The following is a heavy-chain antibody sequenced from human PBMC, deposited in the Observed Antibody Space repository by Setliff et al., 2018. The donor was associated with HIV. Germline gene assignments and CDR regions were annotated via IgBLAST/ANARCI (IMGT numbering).Heavy chain of an antibody. CDR1: GFNFRDYA. CDR3: VINQWLQFGIFNV. CDR2: VSGSGSKT. V-gene: IGHV3-23*01. Sequence: PGGSLRLSCVGFGFNFRDYAMSWVRQAPGKGLEWVSSVSGSGSKTYYVDSVKGRFTISRDNSNKTLFLQMSSLRAEDTAVYYCVINQWLQFGIFNVWGQGTMVTVSS. J-gene: IGHJ3*01. D-gene: IGHD3-22*01.